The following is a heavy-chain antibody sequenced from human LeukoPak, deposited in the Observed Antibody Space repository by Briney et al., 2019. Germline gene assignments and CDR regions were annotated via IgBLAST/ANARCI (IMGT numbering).Heavy chain of an antibody. Sequence: GGSLRLSCSVSGFIFRDFSMSWVRQAPGKGLEWVAKMKEYGSEIFYVDSVKGRFTISRDNAKNSLYLQMNSLRAEDTAVYYCARTLGRATDAFDIWGKGTMVTVSS. D-gene: IGHD1-26*01. V-gene: IGHV3-7*01. CDR1: GFIFRDFS. J-gene: IGHJ3*02. CDR3: ARTLGRATDAFDI. CDR2: MKEYGSEI.